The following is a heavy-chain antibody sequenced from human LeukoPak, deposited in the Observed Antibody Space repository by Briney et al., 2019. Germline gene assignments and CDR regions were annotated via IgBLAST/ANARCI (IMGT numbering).Heavy chain of an antibody. CDR2: ISSSSSYI. Sequence: PGGSLRLSCAASGFTFSSYSMNWVRQAPGKGLELVSSISSSSSYIYYADSVKGRFTISRDNAKNSLYLQMNSLRAEDTAVYYCARDRVLDYYDSSGYDYWGQGTLVTVSS. V-gene: IGHV3-21*01. J-gene: IGHJ4*02. CDR3: ARDRVLDYYDSSGYDY. CDR1: GFTFSSYS. D-gene: IGHD3-22*01.